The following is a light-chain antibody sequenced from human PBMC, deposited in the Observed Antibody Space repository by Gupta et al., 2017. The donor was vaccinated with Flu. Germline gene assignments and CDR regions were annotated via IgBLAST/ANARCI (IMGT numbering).Light chain of an antibody. Sequence: GDRVVILCRASQSISTYLSWYQQKPGKAPEALIYTATNLHSGVPSRFIGSGSGTDFTLTINSLQPEDFATYFCQQSYNTRYTFGPGTKLEI. CDR3: QQSYNTRYT. V-gene: IGKV1-39*01. CDR1: QSISTY. CDR2: TAT. J-gene: IGKJ2*01.